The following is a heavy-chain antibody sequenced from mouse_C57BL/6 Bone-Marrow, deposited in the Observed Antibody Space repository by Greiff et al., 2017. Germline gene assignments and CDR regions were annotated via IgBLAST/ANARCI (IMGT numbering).Heavy chain of an antibody. Sequence: QVQLQQPGAELVKPGASVKLSCKASGYTFTSYWMHWVKQRPGQGLEWIGKIHPNSGSTNYNEKFKSKATLTVDKSSSTAYMQLSSLTSEDSAVYYCARELTGTYYFDYWGQGTTLTVSS. V-gene: IGHV1-64*01. CDR2: IHPNSGST. D-gene: IGHD4-1*01. CDR1: GYTFTSYW. J-gene: IGHJ2*01. CDR3: ARELTGTYYFDY.